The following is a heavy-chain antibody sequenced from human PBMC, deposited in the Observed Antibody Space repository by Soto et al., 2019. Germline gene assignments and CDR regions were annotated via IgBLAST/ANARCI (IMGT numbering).Heavy chain of an antibody. CDR3: ARGGVAAAGQNAFDI. CDR2: IYYSGNT. D-gene: IGHD6-13*01. Sequence: QVQLQESGPGLVKPSETLSLTCTVSGGSISSYYWSWIRQPPGKGLEWIGYIYYSGNTNYNPTLKGRFTLSVDTSKNPFALTLSPVTAADPAVYYCARGGVAAAGQNAFDIWGQGTMVTVSS. J-gene: IGHJ3*02. CDR1: GGSISSYY. V-gene: IGHV4-59*01.